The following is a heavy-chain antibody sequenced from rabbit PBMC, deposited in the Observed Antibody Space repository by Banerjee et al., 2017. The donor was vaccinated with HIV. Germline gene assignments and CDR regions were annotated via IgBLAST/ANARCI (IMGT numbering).Heavy chain of an antibody. D-gene: IGHD6-1*01. CDR2: IYVGGSRST. J-gene: IGHJ6*01. CDR1: GFSFSGSYY. Sequence: QSLEESGGDLVKPEASLTLTCTASGFSFSGSYYMCWVRQAPGKGLEWVACIYVGGSRSTYYANWAKGRFTISKTSSTTVTLQMTSLTAADTATYFCARGLNADYADYGYARIDGMDLWGPGTLVTVS. CDR3: ARGLNADYADYGYARIDGMDL. V-gene: IGHV1S40*01.